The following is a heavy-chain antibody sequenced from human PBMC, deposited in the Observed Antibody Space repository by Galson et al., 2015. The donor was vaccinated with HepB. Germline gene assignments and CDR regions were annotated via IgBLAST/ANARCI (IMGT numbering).Heavy chain of an antibody. CDR3: GRAYLSGDIPDH. D-gene: IGHD2-15*01. CDR2: INPSGGST. V-gene: IGHV1-46*01. Sequence: SVKVSCKASGYTFTTYYMHWVRQAPGQGLEWMGVINPSGGSTTYAQKFQGRVTMTSDTSTSTVYMELSSLRSEDTALFYCGRAYLSGDIPDHWGQGTLVTVSS. CDR1: GYTFTTYY. J-gene: IGHJ5*02.